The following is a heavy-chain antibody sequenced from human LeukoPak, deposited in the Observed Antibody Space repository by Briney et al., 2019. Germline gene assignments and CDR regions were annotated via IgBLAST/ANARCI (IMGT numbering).Heavy chain of an antibody. V-gene: IGHV3-23*01. J-gene: IGHJ3*02. CDR3: AKDQEGFCSSCAFDI. CDR1: GFTFRSYA. CDR2: ISGSGGST. D-gene: IGHD2-15*01. Sequence: GGSLRLSCAASGFTFRSYAMSWVRQAPGKGLEWVSAISGSGGSTYYADSVKGRFTISRDNSKNTLYLQMNSLRAEDTAVYYCAKDQEGFCSSCAFDIWGQGTMVTVSS.